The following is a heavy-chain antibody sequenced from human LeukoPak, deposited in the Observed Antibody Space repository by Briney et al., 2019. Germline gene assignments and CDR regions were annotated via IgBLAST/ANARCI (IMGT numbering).Heavy chain of an antibody. CDR2: IIPIFGTA. CDR3: ARLHSYYYDSSGFNYYYYYMDV. D-gene: IGHD3-22*01. V-gene: IGHV1-69*06. Sequence: ASVKVSCKASGGTFSSYAISWVRQAPGQGLEWMGGIIPIFGTANYAQKFQGRVTITADKSTSTAYMELSSLRSEDTAVYYCARLHSYYYDSSGFNYYYYYMDVWGKGTTVTVSS. J-gene: IGHJ6*03. CDR1: GGTFSSYA.